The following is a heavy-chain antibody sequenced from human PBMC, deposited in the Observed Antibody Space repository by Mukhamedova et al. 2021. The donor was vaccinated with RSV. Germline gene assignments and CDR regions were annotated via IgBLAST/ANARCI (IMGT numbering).Heavy chain of an antibody. V-gene: IGHV1-69*01. CDR3: AKGVVNGWFDP. J-gene: IGHJ5*02. D-gene: IGHD3-3*01. Sequence: QWYQRRVTITADESTSTAYMELSSLRSEDTAVYYCAKGVVNGWFDPWGQGTLVTVSS.